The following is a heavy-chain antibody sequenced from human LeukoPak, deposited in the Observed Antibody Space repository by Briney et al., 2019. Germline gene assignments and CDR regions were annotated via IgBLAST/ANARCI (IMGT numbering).Heavy chain of an antibody. Sequence: GGSLRLSCSGSGFNYTYYAIYWLRQAPGKGLEWVAVVSYDGNDGYYADSVKGRFSISRDNSQNTVTLQMNNLRVDDTAIYYCAKRAWNDGSYYFDYWGQGTLVTVSS. D-gene: IGHD1-1*01. CDR1: GFNYTYYA. CDR3: AKRAWNDGSYYFDY. V-gene: IGHV3-30*18. J-gene: IGHJ4*02. CDR2: VSYDGNDG.